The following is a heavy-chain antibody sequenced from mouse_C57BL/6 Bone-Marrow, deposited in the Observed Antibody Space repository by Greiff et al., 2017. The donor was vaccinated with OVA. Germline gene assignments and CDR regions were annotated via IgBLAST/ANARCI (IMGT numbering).Heavy chain of an antibody. CDR1: GFTFSDYY. CDR2: ISNGGGST. Sequence: EVMLVESGGGLVQPGGSLKLSCAASGFTFSDYYMYWVRQTPEKRLEWVAYISNGGGSTYYPDTVKGRFTISRDNAKNTLYLQMSRLKSEDTAMYYCARQDYGTDYYAMDYWGQGTSVTVSS. D-gene: IGHD1-2*01. CDR3: ARQDYGTDYYAMDY. V-gene: IGHV5-12*01. J-gene: IGHJ4*01.